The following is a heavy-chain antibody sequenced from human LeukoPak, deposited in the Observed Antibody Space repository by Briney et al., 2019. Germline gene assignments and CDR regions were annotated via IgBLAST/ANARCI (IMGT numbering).Heavy chain of an antibody. Sequence: ASVKVSCKASGYTFTSYGISWVRQAPGQGLEWMGWISAYNGNTNYAQKLQGRVTMTTDTPTSTAYMELRSLRSDDTAVYYCARVSPNTVTTLQYFDYWGQGTLVTVSS. CDR2: ISAYNGNT. D-gene: IGHD4-17*01. V-gene: IGHV1-18*01. CDR3: ARVSPNTVTTLQYFDY. CDR1: GYTFTSYG. J-gene: IGHJ4*02.